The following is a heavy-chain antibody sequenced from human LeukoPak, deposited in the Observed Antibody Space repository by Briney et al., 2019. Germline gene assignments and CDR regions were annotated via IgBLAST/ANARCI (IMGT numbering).Heavy chain of an antibody. J-gene: IGHJ4*02. CDR1: GYTFTSYA. D-gene: IGHD5-12*01. V-gene: IGHV1-3*01. CDR2: INAGNGNT. Sequence: ASVKVSCKASGYTFTSYATHWVRQAPGQRLEWMGWINAGNGNTKYSQKFQGRVTITRDTSVSTAYMELSSLRSEDTAVYYCARGGYSGYDYANYFDYWGQGTLVTASS. CDR3: ARGGYSGYDYANYFDY.